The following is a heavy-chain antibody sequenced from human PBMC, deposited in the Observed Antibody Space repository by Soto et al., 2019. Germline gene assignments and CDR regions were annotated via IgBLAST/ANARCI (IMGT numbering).Heavy chain of an antibody. CDR1: GGSISSYY. V-gene: IGHV4-59*01. Sequence: SETLSLTCTVSGGSISSYYWSWIRQPPGKGLEWIGYIYYSGSTNYNPSLKSRVTISVDTSKNQFSLKLSSVTAADTAVYYCARTLTDYGDYFDYWGQGTLVTVSS. CDR3: ARTLTDYGDYFDY. CDR2: IYYSGST. D-gene: IGHD4-17*01. J-gene: IGHJ4*02.